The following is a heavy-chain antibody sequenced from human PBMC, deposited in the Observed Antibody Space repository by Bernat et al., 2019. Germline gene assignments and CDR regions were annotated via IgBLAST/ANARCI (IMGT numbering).Heavy chain of an antibody. CDR3: AGLTMVVVAGGFDY. Sequence: EVQLLESGGGLVQPGGSLRLSCAASGFTFSSYAMSWVRQAPGKGLEWVSAIIGSGGSTYYAGSEKGRFTISRDNSKNTLYLQMNSRMAEDTAVYYCAGLTMVVVAGGFDYWGQGTLVTVSS. D-gene: IGHD3-22*01. CDR1: GFTFSSYA. V-gene: IGHV3-23*01. CDR2: IIGSGGST. J-gene: IGHJ4*02.